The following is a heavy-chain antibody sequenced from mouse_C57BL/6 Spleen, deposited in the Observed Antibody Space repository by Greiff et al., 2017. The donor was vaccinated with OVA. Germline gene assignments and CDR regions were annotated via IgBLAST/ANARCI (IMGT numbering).Heavy chain of an antibody. CDR2: IYPGDGDT. J-gene: IGHJ4*01. CDR1: GYAFSSYW. D-gene: IGHD4-1*01. CDR3: ARDLTGNATDY. Sequence: QVQLQQSGAELVKPGASVKISCKASGYAFSSYWMNWVKQRPGKGLEWIGQIYPGDGDTNYNGKFKGKATLTADKSSSTAYMQLSSLTSEDSAVYFCARDLTGNATDYWGQGTSVTVSS. V-gene: IGHV1-80*01.